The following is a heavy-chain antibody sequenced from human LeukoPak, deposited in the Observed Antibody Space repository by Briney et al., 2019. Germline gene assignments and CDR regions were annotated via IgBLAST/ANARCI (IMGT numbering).Heavy chain of an antibody. CDR1: GFTFSGSA. V-gene: IGHV3-73*01. CDR2: IRSKANSYAT. CDR3: AKVPNVREWLLPYYFDY. J-gene: IGHJ4*02. D-gene: IGHD3-3*01. Sequence: PGGSLRLSCAASGFTFSGSAMHWVRQASGKGLEWVGRIRSKANSYATAYAASVKGRFTISRDDSKNTAYLQMNSLRAEDTAVYYCAKVPNVREWLLPYYFDYWGQGTLVTVSS.